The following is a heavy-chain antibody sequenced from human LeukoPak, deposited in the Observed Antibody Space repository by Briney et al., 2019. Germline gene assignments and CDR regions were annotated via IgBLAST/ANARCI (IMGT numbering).Heavy chain of an antibody. J-gene: IGHJ4*02. CDR3: ARVGYYDYVWGSYRPYYFDY. Sequence: ASVKVSCKASGYTFTSYGISWVRQAPGQGLEWMGRISAYNGNTNYAQKLQGRVTMTTDTSTSTAYMELRSLRSDDTAVYYCARVGYYDYVWGSYRPYYFDYWGQGTLVTVSS. V-gene: IGHV1-18*01. D-gene: IGHD3-16*02. CDR2: ISAYNGNT. CDR1: GYTFTSYG.